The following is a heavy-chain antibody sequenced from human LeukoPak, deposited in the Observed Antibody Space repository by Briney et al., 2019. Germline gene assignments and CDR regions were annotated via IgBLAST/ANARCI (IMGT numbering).Heavy chain of an antibody. Sequence: GGSLRLSCAASGFTFSSYSMNWVRQAPGKGLEWVSSISSSSSYIYYADSVKGRFTISRDNAKNSLYLQMNSLRAEDTAVYYCGYSSGYYPSAFDIWGQGTMVTVSP. D-gene: IGHD3-22*01. V-gene: IGHV3-21*01. J-gene: IGHJ3*02. CDR2: ISSSSSYI. CDR3: GYSSGYYPSAFDI. CDR1: GFTFSSYS.